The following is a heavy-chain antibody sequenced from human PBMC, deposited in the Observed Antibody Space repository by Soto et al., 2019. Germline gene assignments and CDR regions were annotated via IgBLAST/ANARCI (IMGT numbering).Heavy chain of an antibody. Sequence: EVQLLESGGGLVQPGGSLRLSCAASGFTFSSYAMTWVRQAPGKGLEWVSGICGSGASTYYADSVKGRFTICRDNSKNSLHLQMSGMIAADTAVYYSAKEEGRSGCGEGDFDYWGQGTLVTVSS. J-gene: IGHJ4*02. CDR2: ICGSGAST. CDR1: GFTFSSYA. D-gene: IGHD3-10*01. CDR3: AKEEGRSGCGEGDFDY. V-gene: IGHV3-23*01.